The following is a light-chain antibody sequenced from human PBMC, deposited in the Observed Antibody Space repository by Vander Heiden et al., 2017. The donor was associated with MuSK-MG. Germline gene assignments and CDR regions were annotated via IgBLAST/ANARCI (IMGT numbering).Light chain of an antibody. CDR2: GIS. V-gene: IGKV3-20*01. J-gene: IGKJ1*01. Sequence: EIVLTQSPGTLSLSPGERATLSCRASQSVKYLAWYQQKPGQAPRLLIYGISNRATGITDRFSDSGSGADFTRIIARLEPEDFEVYDGQYREAFGQGTKVEIK. CDR1: QSVKY. CDR3: QYREA.